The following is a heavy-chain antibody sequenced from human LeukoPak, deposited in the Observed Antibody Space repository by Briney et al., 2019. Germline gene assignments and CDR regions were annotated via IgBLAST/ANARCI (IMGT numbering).Heavy chain of an antibody. D-gene: IGHD2-15*01. J-gene: IGHJ6*02. V-gene: IGHV3-21*01. CDR3: ARVGYCSGGSCYYYYYGMDV. CDR2: ISSSSDYI. Sequence: GGSLRLSCAASGFTFSSYSMNWVRQAPGKGLEWVSSISSSSDYIYYADPVKGRFTISRDNAKNSLYLQMNSLRAEDTAVYYCARVGYCSGGSCYYYYYGMDVWGQGTTVTVSS. CDR1: GFTFSSYS.